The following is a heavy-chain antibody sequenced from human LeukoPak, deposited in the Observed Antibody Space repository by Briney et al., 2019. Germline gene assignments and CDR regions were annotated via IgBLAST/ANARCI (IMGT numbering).Heavy chain of an antibody. CDR3: IKQWLYLGAFDI. Sequence: GSLRLSCAASGFTFSSYAMSWVRQAPGKGLEWVSAISGSGGSTSYADSVKGRFTISRDNSKNTLYLQMNSLGAEDTALYYCIKQWLYLGAFDIWGQGTMVTVSS. V-gene: IGHV3-23*01. D-gene: IGHD6-19*01. CDR2: ISGSGGST. J-gene: IGHJ3*02. CDR1: GFTFSSYA.